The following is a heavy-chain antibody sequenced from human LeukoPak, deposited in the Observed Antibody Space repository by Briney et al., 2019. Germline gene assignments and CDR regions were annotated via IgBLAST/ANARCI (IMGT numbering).Heavy chain of an antibody. Sequence: ASVKVSCKASGYTFTNYGISWVRQAPGQGLEWMGWISAYNGNTNYAQKLQGRVTMTTDTSTSTAYMELRSLRSDDTAVYYCARAVRAYYYDSSGYYGSDYWGQGTLVTVSS. J-gene: IGHJ4*02. CDR3: ARAVRAYYYDSSGYYGSDY. CDR2: ISAYNGNT. D-gene: IGHD3-22*01. V-gene: IGHV1-18*01. CDR1: GYTFTNYG.